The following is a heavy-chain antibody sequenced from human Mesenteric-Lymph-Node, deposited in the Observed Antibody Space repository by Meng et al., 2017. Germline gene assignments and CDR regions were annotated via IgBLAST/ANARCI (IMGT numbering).Heavy chain of an antibody. Sequence: VQLVQSGAEVKKPGASVKVSCKASGYTFTDYYMHWVRQAPGQGLEWMGRINPNSGGTHYAQKFQGRVTMTRDTSITTAYMELSRLRSDDTAVYYCARSMGSGGWYVDYWGQGTLVTDSS. V-gene: IGHV1-2*06. CDR1: GYTFTDYY. CDR2: INPNSGGT. CDR3: ARSMGSGGWYVDY. J-gene: IGHJ4*02. D-gene: IGHD6-19*01.